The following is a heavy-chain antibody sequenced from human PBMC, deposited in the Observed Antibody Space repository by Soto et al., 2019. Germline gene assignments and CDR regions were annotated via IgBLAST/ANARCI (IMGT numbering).Heavy chain of an antibody. V-gene: IGHV1-8*01. CDR2: INPNSGNT. CDR1: GYTFTSYD. J-gene: IGHJ6*02. D-gene: IGHD6-13*01. CDR3: ARRWYSRVGYYYSYYGMDV. Sequence: QVQLVQSGAEVKKPGSSVKVSCKASGYTFTSYDINWVRQAPGQGLEWMGWINPNSGNTGYAKKFQGRVTMTRNTSIRKAYMGPSSLDPEDTAVYYCARRWYSRVGYYYSYYGMDVWGQGTTVTVSS.